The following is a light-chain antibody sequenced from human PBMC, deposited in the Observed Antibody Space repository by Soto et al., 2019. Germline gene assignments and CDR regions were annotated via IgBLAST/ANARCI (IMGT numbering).Light chain of an antibody. V-gene: IGKV3-20*01. J-gene: IGKJ1*01. Sequence: EIVLAQSPGTLSLSPGERATLSCRASQSVTSTYLSWYQQKPGQPPRLLFYAASSTAMGVPDRFTGSGSGTDFTLTINRLEPEDFAVYYCQHYGRSPTFGPGTKVDIK. CDR1: QSVTSTY. CDR2: AAS. CDR3: QHYGRSPT.